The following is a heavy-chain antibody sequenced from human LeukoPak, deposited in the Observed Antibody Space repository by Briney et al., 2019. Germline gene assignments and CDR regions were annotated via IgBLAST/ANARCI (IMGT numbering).Heavy chain of an antibody. CDR2: ISSDGSNK. D-gene: IGHD3-22*01. V-gene: IGHV3-30-3*01. CDR3: ARGNYYDSSGYTTGDWFDL. CDR1: GFTFSYYA. Sequence: PGGSLRLSCAASGFTFSYYAIHWVRQAPGKGLEWVAVISSDGSNKYYADSVKGRFTISRDNSKNTLYLQMNSLRAEDTAVYYCARGNYYDSSGYTTGDWFDLWGQGTQVTVSS. J-gene: IGHJ5*02.